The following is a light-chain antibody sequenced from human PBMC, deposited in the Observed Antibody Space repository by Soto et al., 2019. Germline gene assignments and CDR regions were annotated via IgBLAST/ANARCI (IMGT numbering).Light chain of an antibody. J-gene: IGKJ2*01. CDR2: TTS. CDR3: QQFGDSPPYT. Sequence: EIVLTQSPGTLSLSPGERASLSCRASQSISTSYLAWYQQKPGQAPRLLIYTTSSRAAGIPDRFSGSGSETDFTLTISRLEPEDFAVYYCQQFGDSPPYTFGQGTTLEIK. CDR1: QSISTSY. V-gene: IGKV3-20*01.